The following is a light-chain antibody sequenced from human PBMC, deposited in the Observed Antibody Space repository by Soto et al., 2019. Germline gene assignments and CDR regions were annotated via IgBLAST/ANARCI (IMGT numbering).Light chain of an antibody. CDR3: ETWNSNTRV. CDR2: LEGSGSY. V-gene: IGLV4-60*03. Sequence: QAVVTQSSSASASLGSSVKLTCTLSSGHNGYIIAWHQQQPGKAPRYLMKLEGSGSYNKGSGVPDRFSGSGSGTDRYLIISNLQSEDEADYYCETWNSNTRVFGGGTKLTVL. CDR1: SGHNGYI. J-gene: IGLJ2*01.